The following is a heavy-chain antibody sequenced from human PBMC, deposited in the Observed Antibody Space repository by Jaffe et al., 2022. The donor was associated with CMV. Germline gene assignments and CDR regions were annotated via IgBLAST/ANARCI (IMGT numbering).Heavy chain of an antibody. V-gene: IGHV3-11*01. CDR2: ISSSGSTI. CDR1: GFTFSDYY. D-gene: IGHD3-10*01. Sequence: QVQLVESGGGLVKPGGSLRLSCAASGFTFSDYYMSWIRQAPGKGLEWVSYISSSGSTIYYADSVKGRFTISRDNAKNSLYLQMNSLRAEDTAVYYCARGIEELLWFGELLSRTSPYYFDYWGQGTLVTVSS. CDR3: ARGIEELLWFGELLSRTSPYYFDY. J-gene: IGHJ4*02.